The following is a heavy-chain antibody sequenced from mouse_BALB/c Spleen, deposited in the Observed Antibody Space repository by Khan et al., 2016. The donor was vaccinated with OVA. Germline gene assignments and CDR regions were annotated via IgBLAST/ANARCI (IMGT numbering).Heavy chain of an antibody. CDR3: VREGADCRNDGWFAY. Sequence: VQLQESGAELARPGASVKMSCKASGYTFTSYTIHWIKQRPGQGLEWIGYINPSNGYTNYNQKFKDKATLTADKSSTTAYMQLSSLTSDDSEVYNCVREGADCRNDGWFAYWGQGTLVTVSA. CDR1: GYTFTSYT. CDR2: INPSNGYT. J-gene: IGHJ3*01. V-gene: IGHV1-4*01. D-gene: IGHD2-14*01.